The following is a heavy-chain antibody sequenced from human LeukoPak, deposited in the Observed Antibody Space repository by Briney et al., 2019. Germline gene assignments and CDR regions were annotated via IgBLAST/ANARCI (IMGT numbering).Heavy chain of an antibody. CDR2: ISGSGGST. CDR1: GFTFSSYA. D-gene: IGHD2-2*02. CDR3: AKDRGLDCSSTSCYSSGLLDY. Sequence: PGASLRLSCAASGFTFSSYAMSWVRQAPGKGLEWVSAISGSGGSTYHADSVKGRFTISRDNSKNTLYLQMNSLRAEDTAVYYCAKDRGLDCSSTSCYSSGLLDYWGQGTLVTVSS. V-gene: IGHV3-23*01. J-gene: IGHJ4*02.